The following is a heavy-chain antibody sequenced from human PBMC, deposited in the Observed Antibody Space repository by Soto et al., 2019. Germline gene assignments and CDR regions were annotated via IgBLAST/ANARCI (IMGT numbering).Heavy chain of an antibody. CDR2: IKQDGSQK. Sequence: LRLSCAASGFTLNTYWMSWVRQAPGKGLEWVANIKQDGSQKYYVDSVKGRFTIYRDNAKNSLYLQMNSLRAEDTAIYYCARPYCSGGSCYNWFDPWGQGTLVTVSS. CDR3: ARPYCSGGSCYNWFDP. J-gene: IGHJ5*02. CDR1: GFTLNTYW. D-gene: IGHD2-15*01. V-gene: IGHV3-7*03.